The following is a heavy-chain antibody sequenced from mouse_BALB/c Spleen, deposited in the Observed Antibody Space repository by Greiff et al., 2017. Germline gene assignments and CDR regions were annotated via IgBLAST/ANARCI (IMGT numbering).Heavy chain of an antibody. CDR2: SRNKANDYTT. J-gene: IGHJ3*01. D-gene: IGHD1-1*01. CDR3: ARDAHSYWGFAY. Sequence: EVNVVESGGGLVQPGGSLRLSCAASGFTFSDFYMEWVRQPPGKRLEWIAASRNKANDYTTEYSASVKGRFIVSRDTSQSILYLQMNALRAEDTAIYYCARDAHSYWGFAYWGQGTLVTVSA. V-gene: IGHV7-1*02. CDR1: GFTFSDFY.